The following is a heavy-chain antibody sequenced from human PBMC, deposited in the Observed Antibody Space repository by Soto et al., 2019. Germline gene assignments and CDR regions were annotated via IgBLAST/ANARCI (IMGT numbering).Heavy chain of an antibody. D-gene: IGHD3-10*01. V-gene: IGHV4-31*03. CDR2: IYNRGGT. CDR3: ARDSNRYASGSYGMDV. J-gene: IGHJ6*01. Sequence: QVQLQESGPGLVKPSQTLSLTCTVSGASIDSGVYYWAWIRQHPGRGLEWIGYIYNRGGTYYNPSLKSRVTLSIDTFKNQFSLRLSSVTAADTAVYYCARDSNRYASGSYGMDVW. CDR1: GASIDSGVYY.